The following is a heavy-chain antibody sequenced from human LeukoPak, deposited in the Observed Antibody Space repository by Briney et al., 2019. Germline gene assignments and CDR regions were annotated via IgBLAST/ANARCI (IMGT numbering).Heavy chain of an antibody. CDR2: INHSGST. J-gene: IGHJ6*02. CDR3: GRDHGDYAKLAYHYNGMDV. CDR1: GGSFSGYY. V-gene: IGHV4-34*01. Sequence: SETLSLTCAVYGGSFSGYYWSWIRQPPGKGLEWIGEINHSGSTNYNPSLKSRVTISVDTSKNQFSLKLSSVTAADTAVYYCGRDHGDYAKLAYHYNGMDVWGQGTTVPVSS. D-gene: IGHD4-17*01.